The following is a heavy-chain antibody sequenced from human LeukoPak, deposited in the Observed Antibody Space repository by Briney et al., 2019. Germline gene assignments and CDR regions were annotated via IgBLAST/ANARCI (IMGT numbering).Heavy chain of an antibody. CDR2: ISSSGSNI. J-gene: IGHJ4*02. Sequence: GGSLRLSCAASGFTFSDYYMSWIRQAPGKGLEWVSYISSSGSNIYYADSVKGRFTISRDNAKNSLYLQMNSLRAEDTAVYYCTSHPSSRCSYSDYWGQGTLVTVSS. CDR1: GFTFSDYY. V-gene: IGHV3-11*01. D-gene: IGHD2-21*01. CDR3: TSHPSSRCSYSDY.